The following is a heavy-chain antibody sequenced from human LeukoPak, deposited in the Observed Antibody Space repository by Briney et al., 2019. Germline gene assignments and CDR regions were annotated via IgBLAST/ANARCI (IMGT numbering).Heavy chain of an antibody. CDR3: AKTSRVNSGYDSPFDY. CDR1: GSTFSSYA. V-gene: IGHV3-23*01. CDR2: IRGSGGST. D-gene: IGHD5-12*01. Sequence: PGGSLRLSCAASGSTFSSYAMSWVRQAPGKGLEWVSAIRGSGGSTYYADSVKGRFTISRDNSKNTLYLQMNSLRAEDTAVYYCAKTSRVNSGYDSPFDYWGQGTLVTVTS. J-gene: IGHJ4*02.